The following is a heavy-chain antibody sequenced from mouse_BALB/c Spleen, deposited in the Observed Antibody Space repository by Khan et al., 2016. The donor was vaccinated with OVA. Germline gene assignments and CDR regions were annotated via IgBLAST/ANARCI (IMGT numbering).Heavy chain of an antibody. Sequence: EVELVESGGDLVKPGGSLKLSCAVSGFTFSSYVMSWVRQTPEKRLEWVASISSGGTTAYPDSVKGRFTISSDTARNIMYLQMSSLRSEDTAMYYCAREAYRYDEYYFDYGGQGSTLTVSS. D-gene: IGHD2-14*01. V-gene: IGHV5-6-5*01. CDR3: AREAYRYDEYYFDY. CDR1: GFTFSSYV. J-gene: IGHJ2*01. CDR2: ISSGGTT.